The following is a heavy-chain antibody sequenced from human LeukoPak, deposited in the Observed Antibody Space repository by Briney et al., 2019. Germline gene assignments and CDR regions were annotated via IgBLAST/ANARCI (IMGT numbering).Heavy chain of an antibody. D-gene: IGHD1-26*01. V-gene: IGHV5-51*01. CDR2: IYPGDSDT. J-gene: IGHJ4*02. CDR3: ARLGLIVGATTAPYY. Sequence: GESLKISCKGSGYSFTSFWIGWVRQMPGKGLEWMGIIYPGDSDTRYSPSFQGQVTISADKSISTAYLRWSSLKASDTATYYCARLGLIVGATTAPYYWGQGTLVTVSS. CDR1: GYSFTSFW.